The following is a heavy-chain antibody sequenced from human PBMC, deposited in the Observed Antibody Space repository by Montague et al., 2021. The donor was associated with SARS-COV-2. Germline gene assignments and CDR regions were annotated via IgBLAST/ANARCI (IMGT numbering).Heavy chain of an antibody. J-gene: IGHJ6*02. CDR3: TSGREGNYNVMDV. D-gene: IGHD1-1*01. CDR2: TYYRSKWYN. V-gene: IGHV6-1*01. CDR1: GDSVSSNSAT. Sequence: CAISGDSVSSNSATWNRVRQSPSRGLKWLGRTYYRSKWYNDYAVSVRGRVTINPDTSKNQFSLQLNSVTPEDTAIYYCTSGREGNYNVMDVWGQGTRSPSP.